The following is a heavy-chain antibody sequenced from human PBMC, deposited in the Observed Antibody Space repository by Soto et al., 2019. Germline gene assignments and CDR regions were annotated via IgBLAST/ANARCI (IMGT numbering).Heavy chain of an antibody. CDR2: IYSGGST. CDR1: GFTVSSNY. V-gene: IGHV3-66*01. Sequence: EVQLVESGGGLVQPAGSLRLSCAASGFTVSSNYMTWVRQAPGKGLEWVSLIYSGGSTYYADSVKGRFTVSRDNSKNTLYLQMNSLRAEDTAVYYCARALTYCSSTSCYNFYYYMDVWGQGTTVTVSS. CDR3: ARALTYCSSTSCYNFYYYMDV. D-gene: IGHD2-2*02. J-gene: IGHJ6*03.